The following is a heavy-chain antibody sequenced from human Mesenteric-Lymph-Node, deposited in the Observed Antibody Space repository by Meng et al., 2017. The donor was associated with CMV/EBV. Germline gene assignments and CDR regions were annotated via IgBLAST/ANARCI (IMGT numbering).Heavy chain of an antibody. D-gene: IGHD3-10*01. CDR1: GYTFANYG. CDR2: ISAFSGNT. CDR3: ARDAPTYYSGSGSYYKVSDY. J-gene: IGHJ4*02. Sequence: ASVKVSCKASGYTFANYGITWVRQAPGQGLEWLGCISAFSGNTNYAQKLQDRVTMTTDTSTSTAYMELRILRSDDTAVYFCARDAPTYYSGSGSYYKVSDYWGQGTLVTVSS. V-gene: IGHV1-18*01.